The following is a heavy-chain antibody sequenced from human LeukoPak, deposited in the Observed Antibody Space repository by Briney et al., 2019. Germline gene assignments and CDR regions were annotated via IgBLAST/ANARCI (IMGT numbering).Heavy chain of an antibody. V-gene: IGHV1-69*04. Sequence: VASVKVSCKASGGTFSSYAISWVRQAPGQGLEWMGRIIPILGIANYAQKFQGRVTITADKSTSTAYMELSSLRSEDTAVYYCAKDDPTTTVVTYGYYGMDVWGQGTTVTVSS. CDR3: AKDDPTTTVVTYGYYGMDV. J-gene: IGHJ6*02. CDR2: IIPILGIA. D-gene: IGHD4-23*01. CDR1: GGTFSSYA.